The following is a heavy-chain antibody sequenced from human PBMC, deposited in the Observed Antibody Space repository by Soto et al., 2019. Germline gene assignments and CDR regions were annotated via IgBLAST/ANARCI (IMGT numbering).Heavy chain of an antibody. CDR3: ARHKDIVLVGFDP. CDR2: IYSGGST. Sequence: PSETLSLTCTVSGGSISSSSYYWGWIRQPPGKGLEWIGSIYSGGSTYYNPSLKSRVTISVDTSKDQFSLKLSSVTAADTAVYYCARHKDIVLVGFDPWGQGTLVTSPQ. CDR1: GGSISSSSYY. D-gene: IGHD2-2*01. V-gene: IGHV4-39*01. J-gene: IGHJ5*02.